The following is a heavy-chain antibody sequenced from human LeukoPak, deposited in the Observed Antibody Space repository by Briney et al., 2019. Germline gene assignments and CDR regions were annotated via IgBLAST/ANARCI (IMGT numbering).Heavy chain of an antibody. J-gene: IGHJ4*02. V-gene: IGHV4-30-4*01. CDR2: IYYSGST. Sequence: PSQTLSLTCTVSGGSISSGDYYWSWIRQPPGKGLEWIGYIYYSGSTYYNPSLKSRVTISVDTTKNQFSLKLSSVTAADTAVYYCARHFYGSGSHYSAFDYWGQGTLVTVSS. CDR1: GGSISSGDYY. D-gene: IGHD3-10*01. CDR3: ARHFYGSGSHYSAFDY.